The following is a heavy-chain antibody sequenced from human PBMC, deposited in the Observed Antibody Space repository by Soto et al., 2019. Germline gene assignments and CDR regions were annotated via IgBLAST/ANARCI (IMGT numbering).Heavy chain of an antibody. V-gene: IGHV1-3*01. D-gene: IGHD3-3*01. J-gene: IGHJ3*02. Sequence: ASVKVSCKASGYTFTSYAMHWVRQAPGQRLEWMGWINAGNGNTKYSQKFQGRVTITRDTSASTAYMELSSLRSEDTAVYYCARPKARITIFGVAYADAFDIWGQGTMVTVSS. CDR2: INAGNGNT. CDR1: GYTFTSYA. CDR3: ARPKARITIFGVAYADAFDI.